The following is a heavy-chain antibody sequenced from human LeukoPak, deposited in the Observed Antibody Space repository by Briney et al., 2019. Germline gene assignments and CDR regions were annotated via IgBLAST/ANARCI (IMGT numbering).Heavy chain of an antibody. Sequence: GGSLRLSCAASGFTFSTYAMSWVRQAPGTGREWVSAISGSGGTTYYADSVKGRFTISRDNSKNTLYLQMNSLRVEDTAVYYCATRYSYGSYYFDYWGQGTLVTVSS. CDR3: ATRYSYGSYYFDY. CDR1: GFTFSTYA. D-gene: IGHD5-18*01. J-gene: IGHJ4*02. V-gene: IGHV3-23*01. CDR2: ISGSGGTT.